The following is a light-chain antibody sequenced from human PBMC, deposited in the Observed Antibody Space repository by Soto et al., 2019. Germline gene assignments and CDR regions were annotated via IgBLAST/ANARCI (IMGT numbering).Light chain of an antibody. CDR1: QGIRND. Sequence: IQMTQSPSSLSASVGDTVTISGRASQGIRNDLGWYQQKPGKAPKLLIYAASSLQSGVPSRFSGSGSGTEFTLTISSLQPDDFATYYCQHYNSYSEAFGQGTKVDIK. V-gene: IGKV1-17*01. CDR2: AAS. J-gene: IGKJ1*01. CDR3: QHYNSYSEA.